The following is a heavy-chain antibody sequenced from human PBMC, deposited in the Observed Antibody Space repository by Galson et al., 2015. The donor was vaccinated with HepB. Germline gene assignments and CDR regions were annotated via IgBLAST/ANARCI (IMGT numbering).Heavy chain of an antibody. CDR3: ARGDPSIAVASPALDY. CDR1: GYSFTSYW. J-gene: IGHJ4*02. V-gene: IGHV5-51*01. Sequence: QSGAEVKKPGESLKISCKGSGYSFTSYWIGWVRQMPGKGLEWMGIIYPGDSDTRYSPSFQGQVTISADKSISTAYLQWSSLKASDTAMYYCARGDPSIAVASPALDYWGQGTLVTVSS. D-gene: IGHD6-19*01. CDR2: IYPGDSDT.